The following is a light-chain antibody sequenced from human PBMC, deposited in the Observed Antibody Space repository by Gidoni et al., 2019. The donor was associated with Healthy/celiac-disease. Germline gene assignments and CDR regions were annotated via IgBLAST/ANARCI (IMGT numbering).Light chain of an antibody. CDR3: QQDYSYPRT. J-gene: IGKJ1*01. CDR1: QGISSY. Sequence: AIRMTQSPSSFSASTGDRVTITCRASQGISSYLAWYQQKPGKAPKLLIYAASTLQSGVPSRFSGSGSGTDFTLTISCLQSEDFATYYCQQDYSYPRTFXQXTKVEIK. CDR2: AAS. V-gene: IGKV1-8*01.